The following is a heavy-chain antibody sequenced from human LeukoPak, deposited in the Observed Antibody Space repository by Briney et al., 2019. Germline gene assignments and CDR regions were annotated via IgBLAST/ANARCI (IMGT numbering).Heavy chain of an antibody. J-gene: IGHJ3*02. CDR2: IYTSVTT. CDR1: GGSISNYF. D-gene: IGHD2-2*01. CDR3: ARSSSSSLGRAYDI. V-gene: IGHV4-4*07. Sequence: KTSETLFLTCTVSGGSISNYFWTWIRQPAGKGLEWIGRIYTSVTTNYNPSLKSRVNMSLDTSTSQFSLKMNSVTAADTAIYFCARSSSSSLGRAYDIWGQGTMVTVSS.